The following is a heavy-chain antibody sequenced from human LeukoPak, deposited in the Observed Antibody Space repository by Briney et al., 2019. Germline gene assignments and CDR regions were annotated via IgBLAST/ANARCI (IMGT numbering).Heavy chain of an antibody. V-gene: IGHV3-13*01. CDR1: GFTFSSYD. D-gene: IGHD3-16*01. CDR2: IGTAGDA. CDR3: ARGLGTRFDP. J-gene: IGHJ5*02. Sequence: PGGSLRLTCAASGFTFSSYDMHWVRQGTGEGLEWVSAIGTAGDAYYPGSVRGRFTMSRGNAKNSVYLQMNSLRVEDTAVYYCARGLGTRFDPWGQGTLVTVSS.